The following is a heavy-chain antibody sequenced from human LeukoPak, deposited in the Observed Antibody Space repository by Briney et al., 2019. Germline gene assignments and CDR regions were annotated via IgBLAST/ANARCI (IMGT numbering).Heavy chain of an antibody. CDR3: ARAPGVGPLGWFDP. CDR2: IYNSGTT. J-gene: IGHJ5*02. D-gene: IGHD1-26*01. Sequence: GGSLRLSCAASGFSVSSNYMSWVRQAPGKGLEWVSVIYNSGTTKYADSVKGRFTIARDNSKNTLYLQMNSLRTEDTAVYYCARAPGVGPLGWFDPWGQGTLVTVSS. CDR1: GFSVSSNY. V-gene: IGHV3-53*01.